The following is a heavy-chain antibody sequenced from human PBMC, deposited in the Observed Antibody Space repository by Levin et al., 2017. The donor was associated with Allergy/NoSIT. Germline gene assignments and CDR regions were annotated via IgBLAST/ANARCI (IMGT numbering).Heavy chain of an antibody. D-gene: IGHD3-9*01. Sequence: RASVKVSCKPSGYTFTGYSISWVRQAPGQGLEWMGCISVHDGYTNFAQNLQDRITLTADTSTNTAYMDLRSLRSDDTAVYYCARDYLTISGPDYWGQGTLVTVSS. V-gene: IGHV1-18*04. J-gene: IGHJ4*02. CDR3: ARDYLTISGPDY. CDR2: ISVHDGYT. CDR1: GYTFTGYS.